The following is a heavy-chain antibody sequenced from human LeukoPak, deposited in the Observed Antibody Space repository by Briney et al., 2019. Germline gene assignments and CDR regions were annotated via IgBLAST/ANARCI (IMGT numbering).Heavy chain of an antibody. Sequence: GGSLRLSCAASGFTFSSYDMHWVRQATGKGLEWVSAIGTAGDTYYPGSVKGRFTISGENAKNSLYLQMNSLRAGDTAVYYCARARRDFWSGYWFDYWGQGTLVTVSS. V-gene: IGHV3-13*01. CDR2: IGTAGDT. D-gene: IGHD3-3*01. CDR1: GFTFSSYD. CDR3: ARARRDFWSGYWFDY. J-gene: IGHJ4*02.